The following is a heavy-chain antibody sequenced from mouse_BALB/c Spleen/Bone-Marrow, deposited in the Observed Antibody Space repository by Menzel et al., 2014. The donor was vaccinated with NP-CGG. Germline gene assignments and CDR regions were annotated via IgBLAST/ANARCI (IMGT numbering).Heavy chain of an antibody. CDR1: GYTFTSYW. CDR3: TRSRRAMDF. CDR2: INPSNGGA. D-gene: IGHD2-12*01. V-gene: IGHV1S81*02. J-gene: IGHJ4*01. Sequence: VQVVESGAELVRPGASVKLSCKASGYTFTSYWMHWVKQRPGQGLEWIGEINPSNGGANFNEKFKSKATLTVDKSSSTAYMQLSSLTSEDSAVYYCTRSRRAMDFWGQGPSVTVSS.